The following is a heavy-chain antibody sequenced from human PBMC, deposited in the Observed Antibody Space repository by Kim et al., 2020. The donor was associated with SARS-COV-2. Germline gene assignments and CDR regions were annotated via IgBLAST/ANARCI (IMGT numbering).Heavy chain of an antibody. J-gene: IGHJ4*02. CDR2: SSSYI. D-gene: IGHD3-16*01. CDR3: ARRGTGG. V-gene: IGHV3-21*01. Sequence: SSSYIYYADSVKGRFTISRDNAKNSLYLQMNSLRAEDTAVYYCARRGTGGWGQGTLVTVSS.